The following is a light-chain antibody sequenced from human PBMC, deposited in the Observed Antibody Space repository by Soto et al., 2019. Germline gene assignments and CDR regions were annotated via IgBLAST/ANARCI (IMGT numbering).Light chain of an antibody. CDR3: QSYDSSLSGWV. CDR1: SSNIGAGYD. J-gene: IGLJ3*02. Sequence: QSVLTQLPSVSGAPGQRVTISCTGSSSNIGAGYDVHWYQQLPGRAPKLLIYGNSNRPSGVPDRFSGSKSGTSASLAITGLQAEDEADYYCQSYDSSLSGWVFGAGTKLTVL. V-gene: IGLV1-40*01. CDR2: GNS.